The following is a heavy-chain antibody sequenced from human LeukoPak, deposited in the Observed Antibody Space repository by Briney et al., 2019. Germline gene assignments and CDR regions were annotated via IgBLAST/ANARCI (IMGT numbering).Heavy chain of an antibody. V-gene: IGHV3-23*01. J-gene: IGHJ4*02. CDR2: ISGSGGST. CDR3: AKDRGYSSGFDY. CDR1: TFDLSPYE. D-gene: IGHD6-19*01. Sequence: PGESLRLSCVASTFDLSPYEMSWVRQAPGKGLEWVSAISGSGGSTYYADSVKGRFTISRDNSKNTLYLQMNSLRAEDTAVYYCAKDRGYSSGFDYWGQGTLVTVSS.